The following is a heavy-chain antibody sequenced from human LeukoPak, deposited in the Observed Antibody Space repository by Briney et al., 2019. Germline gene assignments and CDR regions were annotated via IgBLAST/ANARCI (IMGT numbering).Heavy chain of an antibody. V-gene: IGHV1-2*02. CDR2: MNPKSGGT. CDR3: ARGRFRRANWFDP. J-gene: IGHJ5*02. Sequence: ASVKVSCKASGYTFTGYYVHWVRQAPGQGLEWMGWMNPKSGGTNYAQKFEARVTMNRDTSISTAYMELSRLRFDDTAVYYCARGRFRRANWFDPWGQGTLVTVSS. CDR1: GYTFTGYY. D-gene: IGHD1-26*01.